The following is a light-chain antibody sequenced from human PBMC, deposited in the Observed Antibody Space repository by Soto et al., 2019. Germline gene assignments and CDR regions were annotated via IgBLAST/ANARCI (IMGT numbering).Light chain of an antibody. CDR3: QSYDSSLSGSV. Sequence: QSVLTQPPSVSGAPGPRVTISCTGSRSNIGAGNEVHWYQQLPGTAPKLLIDGNHNRPSGVPDRVSGSKSGTSASLAITGLQEEEEADYYCQSYDSSLSGSVFGGGTKDTVL. V-gene: IGLV1-40*01. J-gene: IGLJ2*01. CDR1: RSNIGAGNE. CDR2: GNH.